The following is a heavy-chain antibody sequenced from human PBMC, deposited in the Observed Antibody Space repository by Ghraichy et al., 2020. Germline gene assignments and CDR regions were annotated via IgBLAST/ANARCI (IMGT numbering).Heavy chain of an antibody. CDR2: IKSKTDGGTT. CDR3: TTDRPWLVGFDY. Sequence: GGSLRLSCAASGFTFSNAWMSWVRQAPGKGLEWVGRIKSKTDGGTTDYAAPVKGRFTISRDDSKNTLYLQMNSLKTEDTAVYYCTTDRPWLVGFDYWGQGTLVTVSS. CDR1: GFTFSNAW. J-gene: IGHJ4*02. D-gene: IGHD6-19*01. V-gene: IGHV3-15*01.